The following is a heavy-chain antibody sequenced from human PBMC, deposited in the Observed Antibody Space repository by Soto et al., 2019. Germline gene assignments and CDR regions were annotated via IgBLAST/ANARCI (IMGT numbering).Heavy chain of an antibody. CDR2: ISSGTSTI. V-gene: IGHV3-48*01. Sequence: EVQLAESGGGLVQPGGSLRLSCAASGFTFSSYNMNWVRQAPGKGLEWVSYISSGTSTIYYADSVKGRFTISRDNAKNSLYLQMNSLRAEDTAVYYCATVGDRIGWYNWFDPWGQGTLVTVSS. J-gene: IGHJ5*02. D-gene: IGHD3-3*01. CDR1: GFTFSSYN. CDR3: ATVGDRIGWYNWFDP.